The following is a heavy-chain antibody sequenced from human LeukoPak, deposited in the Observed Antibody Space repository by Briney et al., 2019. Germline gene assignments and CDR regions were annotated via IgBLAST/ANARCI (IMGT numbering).Heavy chain of an antibody. V-gene: IGHV3-21*01. Sequence: AASGFIFGSYGAKWVRQAPGKGLEWVSSISGSSSFIYDVDSVKGRFTISRDNAKNSLYLQMNSLRAEDTAVYYCARGDEHFEYCGQ. CDR3: ARGDEHFEY. CDR1: GFIFGSYG. CDR2: ISGSSSFI. J-gene: IGHJ4*02.